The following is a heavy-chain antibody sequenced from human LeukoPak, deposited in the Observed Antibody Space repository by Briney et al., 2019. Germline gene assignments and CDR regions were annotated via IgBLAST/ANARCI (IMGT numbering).Heavy chain of an antibody. CDR1: GFAFDDSA. D-gene: IGHD6-19*01. CDR3: AKDNRRHYTSGPNPDSLH. V-gene: IGHV3-9*01. J-gene: IGHJ4*02. Sequence: GGSLRPSCAASGFAFDDSAMHWVRQVPGKGLEWVSGISWNSGSIDYADSVKGRFTISRDNAKNSLYLQMNSLRVEDTAFYYCAKDNRRHYTSGPNPDSLHWGQGALVTVSS. CDR2: ISWNSGSI.